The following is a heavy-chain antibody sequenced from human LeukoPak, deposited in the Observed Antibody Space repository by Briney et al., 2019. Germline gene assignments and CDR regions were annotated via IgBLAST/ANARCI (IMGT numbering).Heavy chain of an antibody. J-gene: IGHJ4*02. CDR2: ISGSGGST. CDR1: GFPFSSYA. CDR3: AKDHGYFDY. Sequence: GGPLRLSCAASGFPFSSYAMSWARPAPGKGLEWVSAISGSGGSTYYADSVKGRFTISRDNSKNTLYLQMNSLRAEDTAVYYCAKDHGYFDYWGQGTLVTVSS. V-gene: IGHV3-23*01.